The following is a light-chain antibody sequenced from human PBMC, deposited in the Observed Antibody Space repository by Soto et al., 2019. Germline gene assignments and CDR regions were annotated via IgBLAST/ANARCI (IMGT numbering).Light chain of an antibody. Sequence: QCVLTQSPSVSGAPGQRVTISCTGSSSNIGAGYDVHWYQQLPGTAPKLLIYGNSNRPSGVPDRFSGSKSGTSASLAITGLQAEDEADYYCQSYDSSLSGSGVVFGGGTKVTVL. V-gene: IGLV1-40*01. CDR3: QSYDSSLSGSGVV. CDR1: SSNIGAGYD. J-gene: IGLJ2*01. CDR2: GNS.